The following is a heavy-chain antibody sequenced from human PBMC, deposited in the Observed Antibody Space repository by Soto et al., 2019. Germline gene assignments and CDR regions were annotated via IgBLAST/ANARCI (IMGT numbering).Heavy chain of an antibody. J-gene: IGHJ4*02. Sequence: QVQLQESGPGLVKPSETLSLTCTVSGGSISHYYWSWIRQPPGKGLEWIGDIDYSGSTNYNPSLKSRVPLPVDTAKNQSALRGNSLTAADTAVYYWARIYSRGWKYFDYWGQGTLVTVSS. CDR1: GGSISHYY. D-gene: IGHD6-19*01. V-gene: IGHV4-59*01. CDR3: ARIYSRGWKYFDY. CDR2: IDYSGST.